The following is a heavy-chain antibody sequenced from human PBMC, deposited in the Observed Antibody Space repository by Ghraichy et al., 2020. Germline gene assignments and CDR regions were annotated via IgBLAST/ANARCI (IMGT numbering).Heavy chain of an antibody. J-gene: IGHJ4*02. CDR2: ISYSGST. Sequence: SETLSLTCTVSGGSMSSNYWNWIRQVPGKGLEWIGYISYSGSTNYNPSLQSRVTISVDTSKKQFSLKLSSVTAVDTAIYYCAREEVATNNIDYWGQGTLVTVSS. V-gene: IGHV4-59*01. D-gene: IGHD5-24*01. CDR1: GGSMSSNY. CDR3: AREEVATNNIDY.